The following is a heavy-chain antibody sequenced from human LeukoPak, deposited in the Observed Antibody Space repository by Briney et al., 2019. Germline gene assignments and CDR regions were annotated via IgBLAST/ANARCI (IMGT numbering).Heavy chain of an antibody. V-gene: IGHV1-24*01. J-gene: IGHJ4*02. D-gene: IGHD6-19*01. CDR3: ATDWLYSSGCPVN. Sequence: GASVKVSCKVSGYTLTELSMHWVRQAPGKGLEWIGGFDPEDGETIYAQKFQGRVTMTEDTSTDTAYMELSSLRSEDTAVYYCATDWLYSSGCPVNWGQGTLVTVSS. CDR1: GYTLTELS. CDR2: FDPEDGET.